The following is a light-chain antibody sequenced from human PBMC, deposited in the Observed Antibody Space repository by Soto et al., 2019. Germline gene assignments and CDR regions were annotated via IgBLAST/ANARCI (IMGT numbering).Light chain of an antibody. J-gene: IGLJ1*01. Sequence: QSVLTKPPSASGTPGQRVTISCSESSSSIGSNYIYWYQQLPGTAPKLLIYRDTQRPSGVPDRFSGSKSGTSASLAISGLRSEDEADYYCAAWDSSLSAYVFATGTKLTVL. CDR1: SSSIGSNY. CDR3: AAWDSSLSAYV. CDR2: RDT. V-gene: IGLV1-47*01.